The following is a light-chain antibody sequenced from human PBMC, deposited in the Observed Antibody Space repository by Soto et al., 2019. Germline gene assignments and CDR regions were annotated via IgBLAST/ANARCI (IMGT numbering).Light chain of an antibody. CDR2: GNT. CDR1: SSNIGAGYG. Sequence: QSVLTQPLSVSGAPGQRVTISRTGRSSNIGAGYGVNWYQQLPGTAPKLLIYGNTNRPSGVPDRISGSKSGTSASLAITGLQPEDQADYYCESYDSTLSGSRFGGGTKLTVL. J-gene: IGLJ3*02. CDR3: ESYDSTLSGSR. V-gene: IGLV1-40*01.